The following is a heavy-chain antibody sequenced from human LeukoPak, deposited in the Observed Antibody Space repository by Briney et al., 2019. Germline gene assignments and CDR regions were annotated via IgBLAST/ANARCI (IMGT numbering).Heavy chain of an antibody. CDR2: ISGSGGST. D-gene: IGHD2-15*01. CDR3: AKPRYCSGGSCYPGWFDP. J-gene: IGHJ5*02. CDR1: GFTFSDYY. V-gene: IGHV3-23*01. Sequence: GGSLRLSCAASGFTFSDYYMSWIRQAPGKGLEWVSAISGSGGSTYYADSVKGRFTISRDNSKNTLYLQMNSLRAEDTAVYYCAKPRYCSGGSCYPGWFDPWGQGTLVTVSS.